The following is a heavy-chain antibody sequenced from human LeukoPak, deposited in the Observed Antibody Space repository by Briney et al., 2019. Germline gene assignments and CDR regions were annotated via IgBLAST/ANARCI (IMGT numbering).Heavy chain of an antibody. CDR3: ARDRGSSSISFDY. CDR2: INPSGGST. J-gene: IGHJ4*02. CDR1: GYTFTTYY. V-gene: IGHV1-46*01. D-gene: IGHD6-13*01. Sequence: ASVKVSCKASGYTFTTYYMHWVRQAPGQGLEWMGIINPSGGSTGYAQKFQGRVTITADKSTSTAYMELSSLRSEDTAVYYCARDRGSSSISFDYWGQGTLVTVSS.